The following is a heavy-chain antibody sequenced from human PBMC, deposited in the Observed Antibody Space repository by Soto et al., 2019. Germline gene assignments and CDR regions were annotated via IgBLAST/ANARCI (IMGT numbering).Heavy chain of an antibody. V-gene: IGHV4-30-4*01. CDR3: ARVSGHYYYGVDV. CDR1: GGSISNGDYY. CDR2: IYYGGNT. J-gene: IGHJ6*02. Sequence: QVQLQESGPGLVKPSETLSLTCNVSGGSISNGDYYWSWIRQPPGKGLQYMGYIYYGGNTNYDPSLKSRLTMSIDRSANHFSLTLTSVPAADTAVYYCARVSGHYYYGVDVWGQGTTVSVSS.